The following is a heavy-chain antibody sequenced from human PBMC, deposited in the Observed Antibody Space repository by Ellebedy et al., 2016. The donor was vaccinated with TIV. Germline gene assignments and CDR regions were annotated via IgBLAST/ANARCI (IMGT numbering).Heavy chain of an antibody. V-gene: IGHV3-21*06. CDR2: ISTSGNYI. CDR3: ARIAIGALTYFDY. CDR1: GFTFSSYS. Sequence: PGGSLRLSCAGSGFTFSSYSMNWVRQAPGKGLEWVSSISTSGNYIFYADSVRGRFTISRDNAKNSLYLQMNSLRAEDTAVYYCARIAIGALTYFDYWGQGTLVTVSS. D-gene: IGHD3-3*01. J-gene: IGHJ4*02.